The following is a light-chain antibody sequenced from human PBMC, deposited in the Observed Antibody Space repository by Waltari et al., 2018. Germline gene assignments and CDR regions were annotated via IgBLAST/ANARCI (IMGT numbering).Light chain of an antibody. J-gene: IGKJ4*02. Sequence: IQLTQSPSSLSASVGDRVTITCRASQGISYFLAWYQQTPGKAPKVLIYAASTLQSGVPSRFSGSGSGTDFTLAISSLQPEDFATYYCQHLNSSPPLFGGGTKVEIK. CDR1: QGISYF. CDR3: QHLNSSPPL. V-gene: IGKV1-9*01. CDR2: AAS.